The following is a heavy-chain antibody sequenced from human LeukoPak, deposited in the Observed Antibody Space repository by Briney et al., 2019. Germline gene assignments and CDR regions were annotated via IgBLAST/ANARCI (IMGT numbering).Heavy chain of an antibody. Sequence: GGSLRLSCAASGFIFSSYSMSWFRQAPGKGLEWVSVITGSGGNTYYAASVKGRSTISKDNSKNTVYMQMSSLRVDDTAVYYCAKAASSSWPSYYYGMDVWGQGTTVTVSS. J-gene: IGHJ6*02. CDR2: ITGSGGNT. D-gene: IGHD6-13*01. CDR1: GFIFSSYS. CDR3: AKAASSSWPSYYYGMDV. V-gene: IGHV3-23*01.